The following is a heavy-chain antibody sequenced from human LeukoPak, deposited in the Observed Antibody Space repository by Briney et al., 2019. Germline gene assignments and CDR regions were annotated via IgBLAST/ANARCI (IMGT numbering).Heavy chain of an antibody. J-gene: IGHJ4*02. CDR2: IYYSGST. D-gene: IGHD3-16*02. CDR3: ARHPLSDYVWGSYRLPFDY. Sequence: SETPSLTCTVSGGSISSSSHYWGWIRQPPGKGLEWIGSIYYSGSTYYNPSLKSRVTISVDTSKNQFSLKLSSVTAADTAVYYCARHPLSDYVWGSYRLPFDYWGQGTLVTVSS. V-gene: IGHV4-39*01. CDR1: GGSISSSSHY.